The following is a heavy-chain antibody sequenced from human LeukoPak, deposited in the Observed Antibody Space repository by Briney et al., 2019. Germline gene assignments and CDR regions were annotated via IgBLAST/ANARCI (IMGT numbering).Heavy chain of an antibody. Sequence: ASVKVSCKASGYTFTSYGISWVRQAPGQGLEWMGWISAYNGNTNYAQKLQGRVTMTTDTSTSTAYMELRSLRSDDTAVYYCARDRTGPADPNWLDPWGQGTLVTVSS. CDR2: ISAYNGNT. J-gene: IGHJ5*02. CDR3: ARDRTGPADPNWLDP. V-gene: IGHV1-18*01. CDR1: GYTFTSYG. D-gene: IGHD2-2*01.